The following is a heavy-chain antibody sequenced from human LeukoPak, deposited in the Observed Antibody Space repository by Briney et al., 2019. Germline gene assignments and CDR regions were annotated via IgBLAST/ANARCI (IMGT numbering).Heavy chain of an antibody. D-gene: IGHD6-19*01. CDR3: ARSEVFEGYSSGYFFDP. CDR1: GGSISSGSYY. Sequence: SETLSLTCTVSGGSISSGSYYWSWIRQPAGKGLEWIGRIYTSGSTNYNPSLKSRVTISVDTSKNQFSLKLSSVTAADTAVYYCARSEVFEGYSSGYFFDPWGQGTLVTVSS. CDR2: IYTSGST. J-gene: IGHJ5*02. V-gene: IGHV4-61*02.